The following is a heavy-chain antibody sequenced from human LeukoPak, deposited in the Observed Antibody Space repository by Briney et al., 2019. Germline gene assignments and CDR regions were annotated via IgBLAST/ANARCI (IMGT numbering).Heavy chain of an antibody. V-gene: IGHV4-59*01. CDR3: AREDDSRSGDAFDI. CDR1: GGSISSYY. CDR2: IYYSGST. Sequence: ASETLSLTCTVFGGSISSYYWSWIRQPPGKGLEWIGYIYYSGSTNYNPSLKSRVTISVDTSKNQFSLKLSSVTAADTAVYYCAREDDSRSGDAFDIWGQGTMVTVSS. D-gene: IGHD3-22*01. J-gene: IGHJ3*02.